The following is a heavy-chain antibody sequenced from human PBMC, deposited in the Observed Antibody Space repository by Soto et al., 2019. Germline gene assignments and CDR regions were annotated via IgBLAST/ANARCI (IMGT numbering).Heavy chain of an antibody. Sequence: ASVKVSCKASGYTFTSYGISWGRQAPGQGLEWMGWISAYNGNTNYAQKLQGRVTMTTDTSTSTAYMELRSLRSDDTAVYYCARADDFWSGYPYNRYFDYWGQGTLVTVSS. CDR1: GYTFTSYG. V-gene: IGHV1-18*01. D-gene: IGHD3-3*01. CDR3: ARADDFWSGYPYNRYFDY. J-gene: IGHJ4*02. CDR2: ISAYNGNT.